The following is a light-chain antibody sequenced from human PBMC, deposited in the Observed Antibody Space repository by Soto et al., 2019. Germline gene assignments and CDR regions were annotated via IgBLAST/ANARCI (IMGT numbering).Light chain of an antibody. CDR1: QSVSSSY. CDR3: QQYNSYS. J-gene: IGKJ1*01. V-gene: IGKV3-20*01. CDR2: GAS. Sequence: EIVLTQSPGTLSFSPGERVTLSCRASQSVSSSYLAWYQQKPGQAPSLLIYGASSRATGIPDRFSGSGSGTDFTLTISSLQPDDFATYYCQQYNSYSFGQGTKVGIK.